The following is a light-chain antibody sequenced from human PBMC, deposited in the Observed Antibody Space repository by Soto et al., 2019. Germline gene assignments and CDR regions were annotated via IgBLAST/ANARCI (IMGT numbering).Light chain of an antibody. CDR2: SAS. Sequence: EIVLTQSPGTLSLSPGEGATLSCRASQSVSSTYLAWYQHKPGQAPRLLIYSASLRASGIPDRFSGSGSGTDLTLTINRLETEDFAEYYWQQYSGPGMYTFGQGTKLEIK. CDR3: QQYSGPGMYT. J-gene: IGKJ2*01. V-gene: IGKV3-20*01. CDR1: QSVSSTY.